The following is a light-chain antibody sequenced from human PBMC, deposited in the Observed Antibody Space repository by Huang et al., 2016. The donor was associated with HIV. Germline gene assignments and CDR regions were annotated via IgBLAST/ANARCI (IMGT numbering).Light chain of an antibody. J-gene: IGKJ3*01. CDR3: QQSYSPLRVT. V-gene: IGKV1-39*01. CDR2: DAS. CDR1: QTISNF. Sequence: DIHMTQSPSSLSASVGDRVTITCRASQTISNFLNWYQQKPGQAPKLLIYDASTLQSGVASRCSGGGSGTDFTLTITSLQPEDVAAYYCQQSYSPLRVTFGPGTKVDI.